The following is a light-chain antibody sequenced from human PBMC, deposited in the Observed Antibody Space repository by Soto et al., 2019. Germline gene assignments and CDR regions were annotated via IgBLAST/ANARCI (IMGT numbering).Light chain of an antibody. CDR1: QSVSRSY. Sequence: EIVLTQSPGTLSLSPGERATLSCRASQSVSRSYLAWYQKKPGQAPRLLIYGAASRAAVIPDRFSGSGSGTDFTLTFSSLDPEDFAVYFCQQYSSSLTFGLGTKREIK. V-gene: IGKV3-20*01. CDR3: QQYSSSLT. CDR2: GAA. J-gene: IGKJ2*01.